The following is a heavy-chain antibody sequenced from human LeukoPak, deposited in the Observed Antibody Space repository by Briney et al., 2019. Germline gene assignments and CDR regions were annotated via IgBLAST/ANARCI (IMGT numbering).Heavy chain of an antibody. CDR1: GGSISRSSDY. V-gene: IGHV4-39*01. D-gene: IGHD5-18*01. J-gene: IGHJ5*01. Sequence: SETLSLTCTVSGGSISRSSDYWGWIRQPPGKGLEWIGIIYYSGTTYYNPSLKSRVTISVDTSKNHFPLRLTSVTAADTAVYYCARRFGYSYGYWFDSWGQGTLVTVSS. CDR3: ARRFGYSYGYWFDS. CDR2: IYYSGTT.